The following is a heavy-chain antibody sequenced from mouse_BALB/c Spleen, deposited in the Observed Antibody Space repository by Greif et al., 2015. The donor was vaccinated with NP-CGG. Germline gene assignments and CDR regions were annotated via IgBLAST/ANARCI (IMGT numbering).Heavy chain of an antibody. CDR1: GYTFTSYY. CDR2: INPSNGGT. V-gene: IGHV1S81*02. Sequence: QVQLQQSGAELVKPGASVKLSCKASGYTFTSYYMYWVKQRPGQGLEWIGEINPSNGGTNFNEKFKSKATLTVDKSSSTAYMQLSSLRSEDSSVFYCTRSAYGNYFDYWGQDAALAVSS. J-gene: IGHJ2*01. CDR3: TRSAYGNYFDY. D-gene: IGHD2-10*02.